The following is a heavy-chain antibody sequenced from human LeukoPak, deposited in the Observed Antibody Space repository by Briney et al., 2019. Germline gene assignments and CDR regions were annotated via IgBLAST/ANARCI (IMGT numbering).Heavy chain of an antibody. CDR1: GFTFSSYS. J-gene: IGHJ4*02. CDR3: ARDYNRVLDY. V-gene: IGHV3-48*01. Sequence: GGSLRLSCAASGFTFSSYSMNWVRQAPGKGLEWVSYISSSSSTIYYADSVKGRFTISRDNAKNSLYLQMNSLRAEDTAVYSCARDYNRVLDYWSQGTMVAVSS. D-gene: IGHD3-10*01. CDR2: ISSSSSTI.